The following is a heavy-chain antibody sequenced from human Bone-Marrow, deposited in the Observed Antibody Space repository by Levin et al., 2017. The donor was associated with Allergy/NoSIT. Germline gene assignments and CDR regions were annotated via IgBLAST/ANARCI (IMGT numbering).Heavy chain of an antibody. V-gene: IGHV4-39*07. CDR3: ARVSVGYYGSGSYDWFDP. Sequence: SETLSLTCTVSGGSISSSSYYWGWIRQPPGKGLEWIGSIYYSGSTYYNPSLKSRVTISVDTSKNQFSLKLSSVTAADTAVYYCARVSVGYYGSGSYDWFDPWGQGTLVTVSS. CDR2: IYYSGST. J-gene: IGHJ5*02. CDR1: GGSISSSSYY. D-gene: IGHD3-10*01.